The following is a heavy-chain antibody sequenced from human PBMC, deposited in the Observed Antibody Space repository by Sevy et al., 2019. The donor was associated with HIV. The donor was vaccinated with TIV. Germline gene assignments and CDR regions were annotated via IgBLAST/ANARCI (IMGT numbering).Heavy chain of an antibody. J-gene: IGHJ4*02. CDR2: INPNSGDT. CDR3: SRDRRLRGYSYGCFDY. D-gene: IGHD5-18*01. Sequence: ASVKVSCKASGYTFTGQYIHWVRQAPGQGLEWMGWINPNSGDTNYAQEFQGRVTMTRDTSISTAYMGLSGLKSDDTAVYYCSRDRRLRGYSYGCFDYWGQGTLVTVSS. CDR1: GYTFTGQY. V-gene: IGHV1-2*02.